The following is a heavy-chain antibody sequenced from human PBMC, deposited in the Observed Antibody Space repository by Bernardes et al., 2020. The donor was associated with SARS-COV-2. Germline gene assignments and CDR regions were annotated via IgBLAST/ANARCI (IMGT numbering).Heavy chain of an antibody. J-gene: IGHJ5*02. Sequence: SGPTLLKPTQTLTLTCTFSGFSLSTSGVGVGWIRQPPGKALEWLALIYWDDDKRYSPSLKSRLTITKDTSKNQVVLTMTNMDPVDTATYYCAHRGSSSWYGDWFDPWGQGTLVTVSS. D-gene: IGHD6-13*01. CDR3: AHRGSSSWYGDWFDP. CDR2: IYWDDDK. CDR1: GFSLSTSGVG. V-gene: IGHV2-5*02.